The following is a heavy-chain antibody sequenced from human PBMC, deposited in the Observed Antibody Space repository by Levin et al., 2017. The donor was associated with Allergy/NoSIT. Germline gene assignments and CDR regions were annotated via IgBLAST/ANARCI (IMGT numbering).Heavy chain of an antibody. Sequence: GESLKISCAASGFTFSNAWMSWVRQAPGKGLEWVGRIKSKTDGGTTDYAAPVKGRFTISRDDSKNTLYLQMNSLKTEDTAVYYCTTGVAARPYDYYFDYWGQGTLVTVSS. V-gene: IGHV3-15*01. D-gene: IGHD6-6*01. CDR2: IKSKTDGGTT. CDR1: GFTFSNAW. J-gene: IGHJ4*02. CDR3: TTGVAARPYDYYFDY.